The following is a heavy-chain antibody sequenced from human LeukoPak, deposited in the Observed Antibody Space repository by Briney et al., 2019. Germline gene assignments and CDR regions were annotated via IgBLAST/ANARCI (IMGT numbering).Heavy chain of an antibody. J-gene: IGHJ4*02. D-gene: IGHD3-9*01. CDR2: IYTSGST. Sequence: SETLSLTCTVSSGSIRSFYWSWIRQPAGKGLEWIGRIYTSGSTNYNPSLKSRVTISVDTSKNQFSLKLSSVTAADTAVYYCARVHSVYDILTGYAPYYFDYWGQGTLVTVSS. V-gene: IGHV4-4*07. CDR3: ARVHSVYDILTGYAPYYFDY. CDR1: SGSIRSFY.